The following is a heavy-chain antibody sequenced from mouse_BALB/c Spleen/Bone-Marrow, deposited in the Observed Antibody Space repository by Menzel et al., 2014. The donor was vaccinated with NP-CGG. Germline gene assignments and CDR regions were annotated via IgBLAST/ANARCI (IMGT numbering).Heavy chain of an antibody. CDR2: INTNGGDT. J-gene: IGHJ3*01. CDR3: ARGVDYVSWFAY. CDR1: GFTFSNYG. V-gene: IGHV5-6-3*01. D-gene: IGHD2-4*01. Sequence: EVKLMESGGGLVQPGGSLKLSCAASGFTFSNYGMSCVRQTPDKRLEFVATINTNGGDTYYPDSVKGRFTIPRDNVKNTLYLQMSSLKAEDAAMYYGARGVDYVSWFAYWGQGTLVAVSA.